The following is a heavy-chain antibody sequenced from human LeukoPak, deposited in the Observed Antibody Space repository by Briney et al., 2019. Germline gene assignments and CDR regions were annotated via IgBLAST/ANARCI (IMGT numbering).Heavy chain of an antibody. J-gene: IGHJ4*02. D-gene: IGHD2-15*01. Sequence: SQTLSLTCAISGDSVSSNSAAWNWIRQSPSRGLEWLGRTYYRSKWYNDYAVSVKSRITINPDTSKNQFSLQLNSVTPEDTAVYYCARGLDSGGQRRPEYYFDYWGQGTLVTVSS. CDR1: GDSVSSNSAA. CDR2: TYYRSKWYN. CDR3: ARGLDSGGQRRPEYYFDY. V-gene: IGHV6-1*01.